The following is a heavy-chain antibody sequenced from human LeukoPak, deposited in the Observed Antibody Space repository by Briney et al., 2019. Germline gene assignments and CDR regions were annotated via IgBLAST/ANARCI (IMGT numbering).Heavy chain of an antibody. V-gene: IGHV4-61*02. CDR1: ADSSSSGSEC. CDR2: IYTSGST. Sequence: KASETLSLTWTVSADSSSSGSECWCWSRQPAGKELEWIGRIYTSGSTNYNPSLKSRVTISVDTSKNQFSLKLSSVTAAGTAVYYCAVSIAAAGTFAGDYYYYYGMDVWGQGNTVTASS. D-gene: IGHD6-13*01. CDR3: AVSIAAAGTFAGDYYYYYGMDV. J-gene: IGHJ6*02.